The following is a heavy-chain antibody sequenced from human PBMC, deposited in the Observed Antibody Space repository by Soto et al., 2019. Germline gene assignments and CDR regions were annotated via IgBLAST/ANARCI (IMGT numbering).Heavy chain of an antibody. Sequence: GASGKGSCKAFGYTFTRYGISWVGQAPGQRLEWMGWISAYNGNTNYAQKLQGRVTMTTDTSTSTAYMELRSLRSDDTAVYYCARGPTTVTTSDAFDIWGQGTMVTVSS. J-gene: IGHJ3*02. V-gene: IGHV1-18*01. D-gene: IGHD4-17*01. CDR2: ISAYNGNT. CDR3: ARGPTTVTTSDAFDI. CDR1: GYTFTRYG.